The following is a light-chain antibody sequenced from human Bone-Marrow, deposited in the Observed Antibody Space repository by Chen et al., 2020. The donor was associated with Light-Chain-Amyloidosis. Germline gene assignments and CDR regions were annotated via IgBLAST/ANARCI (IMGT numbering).Light chain of an antibody. V-gene: IGLV6-57*01. CDR3: QSYQGSSQGV. CDR1: SGSIATNY. Sequence: NFMLTQPHSVSESPGKTVIISCTRSSGSIATNYVQWYQQRPGSSPTTVIYEDDQSPSGVPDRCSGSIDRSSNSASITISGLKTEDEADYDCQSYQGSSQGVFGGGTKLTVL. J-gene: IGLJ3*02. CDR2: EDD.